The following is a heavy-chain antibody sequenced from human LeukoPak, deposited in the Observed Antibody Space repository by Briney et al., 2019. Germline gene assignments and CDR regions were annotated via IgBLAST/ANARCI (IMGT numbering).Heavy chain of an antibody. J-gene: IGHJ3*02. Sequence: SETLSLTCGVSGGSITSTNYWTWVRQPPGKGLEWIGEINHSGSTNYNPSLKSRVTISVDTSKNQFSLKLSSVTAADTAVYYCARGSVNYCSSTSCSGAFDIWGQGTMVTVSS. CDR2: INHSGST. CDR1: GGSITSTNY. V-gene: IGHV4-4*02. D-gene: IGHD2-2*01. CDR3: ARGSVNYCSSTSCSGAFDI.